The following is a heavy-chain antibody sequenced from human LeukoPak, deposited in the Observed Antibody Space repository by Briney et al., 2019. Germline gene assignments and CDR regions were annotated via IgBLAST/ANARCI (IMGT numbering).Heavy chain of an antibody. D-gene: IGHD3-10*01. CDR3: AKDLSMVRAVTYFDY. CDR1: GFTFSSYA. CDR2: ISGSGGST. Sequence: PGGSLRLSCAASGFTFSSYAMSWVRQAPGKGLEWVSAISGSGGSTCYADSVKGRFTISRDNSANTLYLQMNTLRAEDTAVYYCAKDLSMVRAVTYFDYWGQGTLVTVSS. V-gene: IGHV3-23*01. J-gene: IGHJ4*02.